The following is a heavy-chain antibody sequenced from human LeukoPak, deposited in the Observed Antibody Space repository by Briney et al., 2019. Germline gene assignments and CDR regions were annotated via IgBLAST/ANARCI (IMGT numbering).Heavy chain of an antibody. CDR1: GFTFSSYE. J-gene: IGHJ3*02. Sequence: GGSLRLSCAASGFTFSSYEMIWVRQAPGKGLEWVSYISSSGRTIYYADSVKGRFTISRDNAKNSLYLQMNSLGAEDTAVYYCRGQWLVEDAFDIWGQGTMVTVSS. CDR2: ISSSGRTI. D-gene: IGHD6-19*01. CDR3: RGQWLVEDAFDI. V-gene: IGHV3-48*03.